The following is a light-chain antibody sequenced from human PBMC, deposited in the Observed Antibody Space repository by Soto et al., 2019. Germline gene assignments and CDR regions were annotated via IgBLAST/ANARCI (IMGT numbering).Light chain of an antibody. CDR3: SSYTNKDTLL. V-gene: IGLV2-14*03. CDR1: SSDVGGYDH. J-gene: IGLJ3*02. CDR2: DVT. Sequence: QSVLTQPASVSGSPGQSITISCTGTSSDVGGYDHVSWYQQHTGKAPKLIIYDVTVRPSGISPRFSGSKSDNTASLAVSGLQPEDEADYYCSSYTNKDTLLFGGGTK.